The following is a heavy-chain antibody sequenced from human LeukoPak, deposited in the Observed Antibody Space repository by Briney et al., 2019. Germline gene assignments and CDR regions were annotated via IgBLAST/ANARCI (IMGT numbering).Heavy chain of an antibody. V-gene: IGHV3-74*01. CDR2: INSGGSGT. CDR3: ARLWFGEDY. Sequence: GGSLRLSCAASGFNFASNWMHWVRQTPGKGLMWVSRINSGGSGTSYADSVEGRFTISRDNAKNTLYLQMNSLRAEDTAVYYCARLWFGEDYWGQGTLVTVSS. CDR1: GFNFASNW. J-gene: IGHJ4*02. D-gene: IGHD3-10*01.